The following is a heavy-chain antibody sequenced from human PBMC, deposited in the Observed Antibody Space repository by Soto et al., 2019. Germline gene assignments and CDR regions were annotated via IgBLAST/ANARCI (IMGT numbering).Heavy chain of an antibody. CDR1: GFTFSSYG. CDR3: ARVGDGPLVGAFDI. CDR2: IWYDGSNK. J-gene: IGHJ3*02. V-gene: IGHV3-33*01. D-gene: IGHD3-16*01. Sequence: GGSLRLSGAASGFTFSSYGMHWVRQAPGKGLEWVAVIWYDGSNKYYADSVKGRFTISRDNSKNTLYLQMNSLRAEDTAVYYCARVGDGPLVGAFDIWGQGTMVTVSS.